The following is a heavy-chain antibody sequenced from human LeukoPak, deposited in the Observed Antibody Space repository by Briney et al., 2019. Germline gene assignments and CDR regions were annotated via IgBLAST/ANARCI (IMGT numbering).Heavy chain of an antibody. CDR1: GGSISSYY. CDR2: IYTSGST. Sequence: PSETLSLTCTVSGGSISSYYWSWIRQPAGKGLEWIGRIYTSGSTNYNPSLKSRVTMSVDTSKNQSSLKLSSVTAADTAVYYCASETYYYHYMDVWGKGTTVTVSS. V-gene: IGHV4-4*07. J-gene: IGHJ6*03. CDR3: ASETYYYHYMDV.